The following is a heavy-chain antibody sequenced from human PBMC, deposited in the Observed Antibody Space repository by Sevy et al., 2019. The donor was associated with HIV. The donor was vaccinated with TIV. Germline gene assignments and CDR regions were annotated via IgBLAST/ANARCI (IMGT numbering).Heavy chain of an antibody. CDR3: AAVPDEWELRLGAFDI. V-gene: IGHV1-58*01. Sequence: ASVKVSCKASGFTFTSSAVQWVRQARGQRLEWIGWIVVGSGNTNYAPKFQERVTITRDMSTSTAYMELSSLRSEDTAVYYCAAVPDEWELRLGAFDIWGQGTMVTVSS. CDR2: IVVGSGNT. J-gene: IGHJ3*02. CDR1: GFTFTSSA. D-gene: IGHD1-26*01.